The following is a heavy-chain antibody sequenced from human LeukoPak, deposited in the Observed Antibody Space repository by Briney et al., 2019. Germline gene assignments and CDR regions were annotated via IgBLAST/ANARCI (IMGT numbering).Heavy chain of an antibody. J-gene: IGHJ3*01. D-gene: IGHD6-25*01. V-gene: IGHV4-38-2*02. CDR2: IYHSGST. CDR1: GYSISSGYY. CDR3: ARKRGGLPSL. Sequence: SETLSLTCTVSGYSISSGYYWGWIRQPPGKGLEWIGSIYHSGSTYYNPSLKSRVTISVDTSKNQFSLKLTSVTAADTAVYYCARKRGGLPSLWGPGTMVTGSS.